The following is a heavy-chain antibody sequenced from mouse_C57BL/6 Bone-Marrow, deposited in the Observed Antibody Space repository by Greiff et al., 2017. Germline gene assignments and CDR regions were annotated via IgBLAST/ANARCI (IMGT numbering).Heavy chain of an antibody. CDR1: GYNFTSYW. CDR3: ARGSSFYYFDF. Sequence: QVQLQQSGAELAQPGASVKLSCKASGYNFTSYWMHWVKQRPGQGLEWIGYINPSSGYTKYHQKFKDKAPLTAVKSSSTAYMQLSCLTYEDSAVYYCARGSSFYYFDFWGQGTTLTVSS. D-gene: IGHD1-1*01. J-gene: IGHJ2*01. V-gene: IGHV1-7*01. CDR2: INPSSGYT.